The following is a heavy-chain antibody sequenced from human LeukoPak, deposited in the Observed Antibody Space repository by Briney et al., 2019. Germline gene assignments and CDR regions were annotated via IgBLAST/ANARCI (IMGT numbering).Heavy chain of an antibody. Sequence: GGSLRLSCAASGFTFSSYVMHWVRQAPGKGLEWVAIISYDGSNEYYADSVKGRFTISRDNSKNTLYLQMNSLRAADAAVYYCAREISPYYDILTGAVDYWGQGALVTVSS. V-gene: IGHV3-30*04. CDR2: ISYDGSNE. CDR1: GFTFSSYV. CDR3: AREISPYYDILTGAVDY. J-gene: IGHJ4*02. D-gene: IGHD3-9*01.